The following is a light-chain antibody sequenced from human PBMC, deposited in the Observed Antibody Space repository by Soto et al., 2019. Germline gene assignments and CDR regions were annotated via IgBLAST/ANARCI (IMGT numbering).Light chain of an antibody. CDR2: DVS. Sequence: QSALTQPRSVSGSPGQSVTISCTGTSSDVGGSNFVSWYQQHAGKAPKLVIYDVSKRPSGVPDRFSGSKSGNAASLTISGLQVEDEADYYCCSYAGNSLWVFGGGTKLTVL. CDR1: SSDVGGSNF. J-gene: IGLJ3*02. CDR3: CSYAGNSLWV. V-gene: IGLV2-11*01.